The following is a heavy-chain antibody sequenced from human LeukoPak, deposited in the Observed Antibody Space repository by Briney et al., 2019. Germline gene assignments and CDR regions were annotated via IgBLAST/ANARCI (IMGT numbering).Heavy chain of an antibody. D-gene: IGHD5-12*01. CDR2: IYYSGST. J-gene: IGHJ6*02. CDR1: GGSISRGDYY. Sequence: PSETLSLTCTVSGGSISRGDYYWSWIRQPPGKGLEWIGYIYYSGSTYYNPSLKSRVTISVDTSKNQFSLKLSSVTAADTAVYYCARDTSADSGYEICGMDVWGQGTTVTVSS. V-gene: IGHV4-30-4*01. CDR3: ARDTSADSGYEICGMDV.